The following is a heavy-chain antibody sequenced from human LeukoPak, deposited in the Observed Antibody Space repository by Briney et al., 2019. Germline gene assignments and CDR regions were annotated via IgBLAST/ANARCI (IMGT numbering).Heavy chain of an antibody. Sequence: GGSLRLSCAASGFTLSSYWMSWVRQAPGKGLEWVANIKQDGSEKYYVDSVKGRFTISRDNAKNSLYLQMNSLRAEDTAVYYCARYVWGSYRYMSYFDYWGQGTLVTVSS. J-gene: IGHJ4*02. V-gene: IGHV3-7*01. CDR1: GFTLSSYW. D-gene: IGHD3-16*02. CDR3: ARYVWGSYRYMSYFDY. CDR2: IKQDGSEK.